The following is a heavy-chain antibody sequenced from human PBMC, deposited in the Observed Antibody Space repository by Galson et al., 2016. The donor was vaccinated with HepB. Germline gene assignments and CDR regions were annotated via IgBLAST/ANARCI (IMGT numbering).Heavy chain of an antibody. D-gene: IGHD3-9*01. CDR2: IYPGDSDT. J-gene: IGHJ4*02. CDR1: GYKFSSSW. CDR3: ARRDDSLTGYSF. V-gene: IGHV5-51*01. Sequence: QSGAEVKEPGESLKISCKASGYKFSSSWIGWVRQVPGKGLEWMGVIYPGDSDTRYSPSFQGQVTLSADESLTTAYVHWSSLKASDTAIYYCARRDDSLTGYSFWGQGTLVTV.